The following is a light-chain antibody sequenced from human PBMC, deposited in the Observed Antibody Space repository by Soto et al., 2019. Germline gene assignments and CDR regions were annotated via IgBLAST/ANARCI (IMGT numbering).Light chain of an antibody. Sequence: QSVLTQPASVSGSPGQSITTSCTGTSGDVGGYYYVSWYQQLPGKAPKLMISEVSNRPSGVSNRFSGSKSGNTASLTISGLQAEDEADYYCSSYTAGGTIFGTGTKV. V-gene: IGLV2-14*01. CDR1: SGDVGGYYY. J-gene: IGLJ1*01. CDR3: SSYTAGGTI. CDR2: EVS.